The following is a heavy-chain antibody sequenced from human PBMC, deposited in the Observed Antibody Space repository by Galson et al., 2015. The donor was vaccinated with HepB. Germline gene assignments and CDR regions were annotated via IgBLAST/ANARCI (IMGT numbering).Heavy chain of an antibody. CDR3: ARGTGWSDAFDI. CDR2: IYYSGGT. V-gene: IGHV4-59*01. D-gene: IGHD2-15*01. Sequence: LSLTCTVSGGSISSYYWNWIRQPPGKGLQWIGYIYYSGGTSYNPSLNSRVTISVDTSKNQFSLKLTSVTAADTAVYYCARGTGWSDAFDIWGQGTMVTVSS. J-gene: IGHJ3*02. CDR1: GGSISSYY.